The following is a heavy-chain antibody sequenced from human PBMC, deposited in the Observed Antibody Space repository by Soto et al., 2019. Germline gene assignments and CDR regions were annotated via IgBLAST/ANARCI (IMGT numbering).Heavy chain of an antibody. J-gene: IGHJ6*02. Sequence: LSLTCTVSGGSISSGGYYWSWIRQHPGKGLEWIGYIYYSGSTYYNPSLKIRVTISVDTSKNQFSLKLSSVTVADTAVYYCARDLGTYDFWSRNHPIYGMEVWGQGTTVTVSS. CDR3: ARDLGTYDFWSRNHPIYGMEV. CDR2: IYYSGST. D-gene: IGHD3-3*01. CDR1: GGSISSGGYY. V-gene: IGHV4-31*03.